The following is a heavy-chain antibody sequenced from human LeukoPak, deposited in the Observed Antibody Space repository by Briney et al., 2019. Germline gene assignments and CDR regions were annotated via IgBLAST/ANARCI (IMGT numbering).Heavy chain of an antibody. D-gene: IGHD5-12*01. V-gene: IGHV3-30*02. Sequence: PGGSLRLSCAASGFSFSSYGMHWVRQAPGRGLEWVAFIRYDGSNKYYADSVKGRFTISRDNSKNTVFLQMNGLRAEDTAVYYCAKGTPGYSGYDPLDYWGQGTLVTVSS. J-gene: IGHJ4*02. CDR2: IRYDGSNK. CDR3: AKGTPGYSGYDPLDY. CDR1: GFSFSSYG.